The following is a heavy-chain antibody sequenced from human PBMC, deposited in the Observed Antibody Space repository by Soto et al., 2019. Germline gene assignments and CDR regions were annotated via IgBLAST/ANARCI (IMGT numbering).Heavy chain of an antibody. CDR1: GFSFTSYA. D-gene: IGHD5-12*01. Sequence: QVQLVESGGGVVQPGGSLRLSCTASGFSFTSYAMHWVRQATGKGLEWVALILYDENNKYYADSVKGRFTISRDNSKHTLYLQMNSLRAEDTAVYYCARVGVVATWDLFDFWGQGTLVTVSS. CDR2: ILYDENNK. CDR3: ARVGVVATWDLFDF. J-gene: IGHJ4*02. V-gene: IGHV3-33*01.